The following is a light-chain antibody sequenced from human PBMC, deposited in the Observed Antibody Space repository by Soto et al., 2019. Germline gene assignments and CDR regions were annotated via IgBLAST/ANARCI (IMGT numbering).Light chain of an antibody. CDR1: DTIEVW. V-gene: IGKV1-5*01. CDR2: GAS. J-gene: IGKJ1*01. Sequence: DIHMTQSPSTLSASVGDRVNITCRANDTIEVWLAWYQQKAGKAPKLLIYGASILEGGVPSRFSGDGSWSEFISAITCCPPPDFANYYCQQYKAFPRTVGKGTRVEVK. CDR3: QQYKAFPRT.